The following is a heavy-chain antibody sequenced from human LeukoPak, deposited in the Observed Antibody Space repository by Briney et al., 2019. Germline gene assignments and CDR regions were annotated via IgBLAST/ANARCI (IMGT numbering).Heavy chain of an antibody. CDR2: IYYSGST. D-gene: IGHD6-19*01. J-gene: IGHJ4*02. CDR1: GGSISSYY. CDR3: VLAVAGTSIDY. Sequence: SETLSLTCTVSGGSISSYYWSWIRQPPGKGLEWIGYIYYSGSTYYNPSLKSRVTISVDTSKNQFSLKLSSVTAADTAVYYCVLAVAGTSIDYWGQGTLVTVSS. V-gene: IGHV4-59*08.